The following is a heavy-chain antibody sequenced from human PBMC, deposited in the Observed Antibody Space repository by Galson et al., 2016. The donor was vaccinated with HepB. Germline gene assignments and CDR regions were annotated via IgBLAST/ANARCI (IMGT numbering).Heavy chain of an antibody. CDR1: SGSITSDYW. CDR3: AKTGHTSSWGRAFEV. V-gene: IGHV4-4*02. D-gene: IGHD6-13*01. CDR2: SYHSGIT. J-gene: IGHJ3*01. Sequence: SETLSLTCVVSSGSITSDYWWTWVRQPPGKGLEWIGESYHSGITNFSPSLKSRVTISIDKSKDQFSLRLTSVTAADTAVYYCAKTGHTSSWGRAFEVWGQGTKVIVSS.